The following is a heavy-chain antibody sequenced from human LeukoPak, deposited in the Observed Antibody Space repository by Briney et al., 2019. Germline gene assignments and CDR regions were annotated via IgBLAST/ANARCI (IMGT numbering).Heavy chain of an antibody. CDR2: INHSGST. CDR1: GGSFSGYY. V-gene: IGHV4-34*01. J-gene: IGHJ6*03. CDR3: VREDYYYYYMDV. Sequence: PSETLSLTCAVYGGSFSGYYWSWIRQPPGKGLEWIGEINHSGSTNYNPSLKSRVTISVDTSKNQFSLKLSSVTAADTAVYYCVREDYYYYYMDVWGKGTTVTISS.